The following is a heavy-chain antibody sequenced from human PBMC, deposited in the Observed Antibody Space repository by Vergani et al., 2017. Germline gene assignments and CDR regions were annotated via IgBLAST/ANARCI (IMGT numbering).Heavy chain of an antibody. CDR3: VRTGSFILRYFHWAL. V-gene: IGHV4-39*01. CDR2: IYHSGGA. Sequence: QLHLQESGPGLVKPSETLSLTCTVSGGSITSSSYYWGWIRQPPGKGLEWIGNIYHSGGAYYNPSLKGRVTISVDTSKNQFSLEVTSVTAADTAIYFCVRTGSFILRYFHWALWGQGTLVTVSS. D-gene: IGHD3-9*01. CDR1: GGSITSSSYY. J-gene: IGHJ4*02.